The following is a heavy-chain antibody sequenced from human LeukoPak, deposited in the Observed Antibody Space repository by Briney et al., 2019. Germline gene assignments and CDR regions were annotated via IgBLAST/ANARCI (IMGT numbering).Heavy chain of an antibody. V-gene: IGHV3-48*03. CDR2: ISSSGSTI. CDR3: ARGGTVNAFDI. CDR1: GFTFSSYE. Sequence: PGGSLRLSCAASGFTFSSYEMNWVRQAPGKGLEWVSYISSSGSTIYYADSVKGRFTISRDNAKNPLYLQMNSLRAEDTAVYYCARGGTVNAFDIWGQGTMVTVSS. J-gene: IGHJ3*02.